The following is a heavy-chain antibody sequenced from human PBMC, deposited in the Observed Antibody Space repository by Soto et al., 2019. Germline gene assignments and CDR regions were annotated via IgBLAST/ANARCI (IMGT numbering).Heavy chain of an antibody. CDR2: ISAYNGNT. J-gene: IGHJ4*02. V-gene: IGHV1-18*01. Sequence: GASVKVSCKASGYTFTSYGISWVRQAPGQGLEWMGWISAYNGNTNYAQKFQGRVTMTTDTSTSTAYMEMRSPVSDDTAVYYCARDGCSSGCYVYWGQGTLVTVSS. D-gene: IGHD6-19*01. CDR1: GYTFTSYG. CDR3: ARDGCSSGCYVY.